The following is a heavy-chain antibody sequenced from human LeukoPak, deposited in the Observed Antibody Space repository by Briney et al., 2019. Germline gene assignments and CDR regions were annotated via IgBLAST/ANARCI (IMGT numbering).Heavy chain of an antibody. CDR1: GYTFTGYY. CDR2: INPNSGGT. D-gene: IGHD5-18*01. J-gene: IGHJ5*02. CDR3: ARDLPGYSYGPAP. Sequence: ASVKVSCKASGYTFTGYYMHWVRQAPGQGLEWMGWINPNSGGTNYAQKFQGRVTMTRDTSISTAYMELSRLRSDDTAVYYCARDLPGYSYGPAPWGQGTLVTVSS. V-gene: IGHV1-2*02.